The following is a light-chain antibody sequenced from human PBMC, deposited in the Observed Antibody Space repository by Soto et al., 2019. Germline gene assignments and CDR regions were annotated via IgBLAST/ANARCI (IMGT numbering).Light chain of an antibody. J-gene: IGKJ5*01. CDR1: QSISSW. Sequence: DIQMTQSPSILSASVGDRVTITCRASQSISSWLAWYQQKPGKAPKLLIYKASTLESGVPSRFSGGGSGTEFTLTISSLQPDDFATYYCRQHNTYPITFGQGTRLEIK. CDR2: KAS. V-gene: IGKV1-5*03. CDR3: RQHNTYPIT.